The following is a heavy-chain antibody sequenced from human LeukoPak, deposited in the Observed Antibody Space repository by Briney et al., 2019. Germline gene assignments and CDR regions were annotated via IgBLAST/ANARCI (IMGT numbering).Heavy chain of an antibody. Sequence: SETLSLTCAVSGVSISSSNWWSWVRQPPGKGLEWIGEIYHSGSTNYNPSLKSRVTISVDKSKNQFSLKLSSVTAADTAVYYCARTDYYDSSGYYLRLAFDYWGQGTLVTVSS. CDR1: GVSISSSNW. V-gene: IGHV4-4*02. D-gene: IGHD3-22*01. CDR3: ARTDYYDSSGYYLRLAFDY. CDR2: IYHSGST. J-gene: IGHJ4*02.